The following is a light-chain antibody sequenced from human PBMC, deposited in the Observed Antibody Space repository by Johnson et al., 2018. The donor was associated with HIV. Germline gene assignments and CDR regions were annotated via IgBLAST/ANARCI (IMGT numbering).Light chain of an antibody. CDR3: RTWDSSLSAGGA. CDR2: VNN. Sequence: QSVLTQPPSVSAAPGQKVTILCSGSSSNIGNNYVSWHQQLPGTAPKLLIYVNNKRPAGIPDRFSCPKSGTSATLGINGPTSGDEADYYCRTWDSSLSAGGAFGTGTKVTVL. CDR1: SSNIGNNY. J-gene: IGLJ1*01. V-gene: IGLV1-51*02.